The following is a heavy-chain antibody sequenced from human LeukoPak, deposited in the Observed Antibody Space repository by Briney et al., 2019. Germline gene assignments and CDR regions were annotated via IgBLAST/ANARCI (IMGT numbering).Heavy chain of an antibody. D-gene: IGHD6-13*01. CDR1: GFTVSSNY. J-gene: IGHJ4*02. CDR2: IYSGGST. CDR3: AGGVGQPVTQLDY. Sequence: GGSLRLSCAASGFTVSSNYMTWVRQAPGKGLEWVSVIYSGGSTYYADSVKGRFTISRDNSKNTLYLQMSSLRGEDTAVYYCAGGVGQPVTQLDYWGQGTLVTVSS. V-gene: IGHV3-66*02.